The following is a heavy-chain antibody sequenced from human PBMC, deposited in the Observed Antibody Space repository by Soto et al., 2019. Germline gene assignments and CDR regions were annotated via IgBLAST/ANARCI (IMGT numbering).Heavy chain of an antibody. J-gene: IGHJ3*02. CDR2: ISSTGSTI. CDR3: ARKKYGGGADAFDI. V-gene: IGHV3-48*02. D-gene: IGHD3-16*01. CDR1: GFTFSSHT. Sequence: GGSLRLSCAASGFTFSSHTMNWVRQAPGKGLEWISSISSTGSTINYAGSVKGRFTISRDNAKNSLSLQTTSLRDEDTALYYCARKKYGGGADAFDIWGQGTMVTVSS.